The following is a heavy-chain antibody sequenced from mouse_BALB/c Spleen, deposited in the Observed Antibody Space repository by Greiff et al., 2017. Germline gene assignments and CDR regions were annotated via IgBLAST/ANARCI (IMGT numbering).Heavy chain of an antibody. D-gene: IGHD2-4*01. J-gene: IGHJ3*01. Sequence: EVQLQRSGPELVKPGASVKMSCKASGYTFTSYVMHWVKQKPGQGLEWIGYINPYNDGTKYNEKFKGKATLTSDKSSSTAYMELSSLTSEDSAVYYCARGHDYDGAWFAYWGQGTLVTVSA. CDR2: INPYNDGT. CDR3: ARGHDYDGAWFAY. V-gene: IGHV1-14*01. CDR1: GYTFTSYV.